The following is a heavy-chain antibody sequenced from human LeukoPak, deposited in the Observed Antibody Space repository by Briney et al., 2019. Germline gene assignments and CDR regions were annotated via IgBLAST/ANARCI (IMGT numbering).Heavy chain of an antibody. D-gene: IGHD6-6*01. CDR3: AREEYSLNDY. Sequence: GGSLRLSCAASGFTFSSYGMHWVRQAPGKGLEWVAFIRYDGSNKYYADSVKGRFTISRDNSKNTLYLQMNSLRAEDTAVYYCAREEYSLNDYWGQGTLVTVSS. J-gene: IGHJ4*02. V-gene: IGHV3-30*02. CDR2: IRYDGSNK. CDR1: GFTFSSYG.